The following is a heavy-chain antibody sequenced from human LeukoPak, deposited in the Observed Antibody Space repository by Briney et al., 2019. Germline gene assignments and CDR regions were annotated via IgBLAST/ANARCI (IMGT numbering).Heavy chain of an antibody. D-gene: IGHD6-13*01. Sequence: SETLSLTCTVSGGSISSYYWSWIRQPPGKGLEWIGYIYYSGSTNYNPSLKSRVTISVDTSKNQFSLKLSSVTAADTAVYYCARAPPFIAAAGTIWFDPWGQGTLVTVSS. J-gene: IGHJ5*02. CDR1: GGSISSYY. V-gene: IGHV4-59*01. CDR2: IYYSGST. CDR3: ARAPPFIAAAGTIWFDP.